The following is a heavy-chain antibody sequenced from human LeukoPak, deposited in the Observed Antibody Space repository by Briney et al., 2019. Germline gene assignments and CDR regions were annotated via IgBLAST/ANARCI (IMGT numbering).Heavy chain of an antibody. J-gene: IGHJ4*02. Sequence: ASVKVSCKASGYTFTSYGISWVRQAPGQGLEWMGWISGYNGNTNYAQKFQGRVTITADESTSTAYMELSSLRSEDTAVYYCARGGVDTAMVSEFDYWGQGTLVTVSS. D-gene: IGHD5-18*01. CDR1: GYTFTSYG. CDR3: ARGGVDTAMVSEFDY. V-gene: IGHV1-18*01. CDR2: ISGYNGNT.